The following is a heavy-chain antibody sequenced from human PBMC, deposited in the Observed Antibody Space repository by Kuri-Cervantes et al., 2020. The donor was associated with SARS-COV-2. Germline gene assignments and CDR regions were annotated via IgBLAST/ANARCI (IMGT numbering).Heavy chain of an antibody. CDR2: IYYSGST. V-gene: IGHV4-59*01. D-gene: IGHD3-9*01. CDR1: GGSISFYY. J-gene: IGHJ5*02. CDR3: ARERHFDWLQGFDP. Sequence: SETLPLTCTVSGGSISFYYWSWIRQPPGKGLEWIGYIYYSGSTNYNPSLKSRVTISVDTSKNQFSLKLSSVTAADTAVYYCARERHFDWLQGFDPWGQGNLVTVSS.